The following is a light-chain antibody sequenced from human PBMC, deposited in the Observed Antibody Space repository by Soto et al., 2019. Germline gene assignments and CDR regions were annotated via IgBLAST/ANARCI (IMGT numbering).Light chain of an antibody. CDR3: CSYAGSYTYV. J-gene: IGLJ1*01. Sequence: QSALTQPRSLSGSPGQSVSISCSGTSCDVGGYNYVSWYQQHPGKAPKLMIYDVSKRPSGVPDRFSGSKSGNTASLTISGLQPEDEADYYCCSYAGSYTYVFGTGTKVTVL. CDR2: DVS. V-gene: IGLV2-11*01. CDR1: SCDVGGYNY.